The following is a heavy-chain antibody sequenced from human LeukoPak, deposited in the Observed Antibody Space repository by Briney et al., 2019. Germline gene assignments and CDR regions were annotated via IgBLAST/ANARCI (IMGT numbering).Heavy chain of an antibody. CDR1: GGSISSYY. V-gene: IGHV4-4*07. J-gene: IGHJ3*02. D-gene: IGHD3-3*02. CDR2: IYTSGST. CDR3: ARGAILEWSPHAFDI. Sequence: SETLSLTCTVSGGSISSYYWSWIRQPAGKGLEWIGRIYTSGSTNYNPSLKSRVTISVDTSKNQFSLKLSSVTAADTAVYYCARGAILEWSPHAFDIWGQGTMVTVSS.